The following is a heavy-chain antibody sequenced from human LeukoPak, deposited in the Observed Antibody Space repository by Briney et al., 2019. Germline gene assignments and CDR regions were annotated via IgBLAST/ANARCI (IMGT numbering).Heavy chain of an antibody. CDR2: ISSSSSCI. V-gene: IGHV3-21*01. D-gene: IGHD2-15*01. CDR1: GFTFSSYS. CDR3: ARKGVVVVAATGSDAFDI. Sequence: GSLRLSCPASGFTFSSYSMNWVRQAPGKGLAWVSSISSSSSCIYYADSVKGRFTISRDNAKNSLYLQTNSLRAEDTAVYYCARKGVVVVAATGSDAFDIWGQGTMVTVSS. J-gene: IGHJ3*02.